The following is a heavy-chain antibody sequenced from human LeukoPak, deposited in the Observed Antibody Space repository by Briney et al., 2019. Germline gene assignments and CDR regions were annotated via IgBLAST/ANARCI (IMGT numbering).Heavy chain of an antibody. CDR1: GFTFSYYW. Sequence: PGGSLRLSCAASGFTFSYYWMSWVRQAPGKGLEWVANITQDRSDTHYVDSVKGRFTIARDNAKNSLYLQMNSLRAEDTAVYYCARDRAWGNYMDVWGKGTTVTISS. V-gene: IGHV3-7*01. D-gene: IGHD3-16*01. J-gene: IGHJ6*03. CDR3: ARDRAWGNYMDV. CDR2: ITQDRSDT.